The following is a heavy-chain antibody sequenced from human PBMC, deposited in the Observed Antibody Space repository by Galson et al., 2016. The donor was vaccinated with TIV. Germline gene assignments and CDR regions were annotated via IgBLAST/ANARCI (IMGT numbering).Heavy chain of an antibody. CDR3: TRGGGGAYTFDAFDI. CDR1: GYSFTVYR. J-gene: IGHJ3*02. D-gene: IGHD2/OR15-2a*01. CDR2: IHPQNGGA. Sequence: SVKVSCKASGYSFTVYRVHSVRQAPGQGLEWMGWIHPQNGGANYAQKFQGRVTLTRDTSISTVYMELRRLKSDDTAVYFCTRGGGGAYTFDAFDIWGQGTMVTVSS. V-gene: IGHV1-2*02.